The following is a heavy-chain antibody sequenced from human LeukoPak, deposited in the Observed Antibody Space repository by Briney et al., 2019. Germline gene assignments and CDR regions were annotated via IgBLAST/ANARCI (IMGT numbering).Heavy chain of an antibody. CDR2: INAGNGNT. Sequence: ASVKVSCKASGYTLTSYAMHWVRQAPGQRLEWMGWINAGNGNTKYSQKFQGRVTITRDTSASTAYMELSSLRAEETAVYYCARQGGGPYSGGPFDYWGQGTLVTVSS. CDR3: ARQGGGPYSGGPFDY. V-gene: IGHV1-3*01. J-gene: IGHJ4*02. CDR1: GYTLTSYA. D-gene: IGHD1-26*01.